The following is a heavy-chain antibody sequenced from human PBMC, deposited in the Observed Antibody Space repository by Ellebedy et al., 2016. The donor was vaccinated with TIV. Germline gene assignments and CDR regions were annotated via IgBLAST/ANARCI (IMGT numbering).Heavy chain of an antibody. CDR2: ISGNGGST. Sequence: GESLKISXPASGFTFSSYYMSWVRQAPGKGLEWVSAISGNGGSTFYADSVKGRFTISRDNSKSTLYLQMNSLRAEDTAVYYCAIYRQTAEEGYWGQGTLVTVSS. V-gene: IGHV3-23*01. D-gene: IGHD2-21*02. CDR1: GFTFSSYY. J-gene: IGHJ4*02. CDR3: AIYRQTAEEGY.